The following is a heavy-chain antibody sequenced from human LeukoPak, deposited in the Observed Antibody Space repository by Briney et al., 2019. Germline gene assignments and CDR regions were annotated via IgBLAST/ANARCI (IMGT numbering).Heavy chain of an antibody. V-gene: IGHV4-39*07. CDR3: ARARVDTAMAIDY. Sequence: SETLSLTCTVSGGSISSSSYYWGWIRQPPGKGLEWIGSIYYSGSTYYNPSLKSRVIISVDTSKNQFSLKLSSVTAADTAVYYCARARVDTAMAIDYWGQGTLVTVSS. CDR2: IYYSGST. CDR1: GGSISSSSYY. D-gene: IGHD5-18*01. J-gene: IGHJ4*02.